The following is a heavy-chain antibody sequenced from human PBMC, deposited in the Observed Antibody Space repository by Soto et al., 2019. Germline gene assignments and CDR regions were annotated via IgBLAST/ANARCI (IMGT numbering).Heavy chain of an antibody. V-gene: IGHV1-18*01. CDR1: GYTFTSYA. J-gene: IGHJ4*02. CDR3: ARDTAMALPDA. CDR2: INPYNGNT. Sequence: QVQLVQSGTEVKKPGASVRVSCKASGYTFTSYAISWVRQAPGQGLEWMGWINPYNGNTNYAQKLQGRVTMTTDTATSTAYMELRSLRSDDTAVYYCARDTAMALPDAWGQGTLVTVSS. D-gene: IGHD5-18*01.